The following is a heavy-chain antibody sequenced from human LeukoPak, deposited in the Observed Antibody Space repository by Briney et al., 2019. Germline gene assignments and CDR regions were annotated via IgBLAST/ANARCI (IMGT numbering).Heavy chain of an antibody. D-gene: IGHD1-26*01. J-gene: IGHJ4*02. CDR2: IYYSGST. Sequence: SETLSLTCTVSAGSISSNSYYWGWIRQPPGKGLQWIGYIYYSGSTNYNPSLKSRVTISVDRSKNQFSLKLRSVIAADTAVYYCARVGWELLGPFDHWGQGTLVTVSS. V-gene: IGHV4-61*05. CDR1: AGSISSNSYY. CDR3: ARVGWELLGPFDH.